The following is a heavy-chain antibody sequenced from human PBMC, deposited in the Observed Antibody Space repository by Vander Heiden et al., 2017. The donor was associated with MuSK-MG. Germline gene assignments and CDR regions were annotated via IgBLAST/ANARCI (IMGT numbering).Heavy chain of an antibody. V-gene: IGHV6-1*01. D-gene: IGHD3-16*01. CDR3: ARAEQNWGRPNWFDP. CDR2: TYSTSKWYN. CDR1: GDRGSGNSAT. J-gene: IGHJ5*02. Sequence: QVQLQQSGPGMVKPSKTLSITCAISGDRGSGNSATWNWIRQSPSRGLEWLGRTYSTSKWYNDYAVSGKSRITINPDTSKNQFSLQLNSVTTEDTAVYYCARAEQNWGRPNWFDPWGQGTLVTVSS.